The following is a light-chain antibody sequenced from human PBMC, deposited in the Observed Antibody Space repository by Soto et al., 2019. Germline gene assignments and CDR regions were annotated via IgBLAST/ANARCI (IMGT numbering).Light chain of an antibody. V-gene: IGKV3-20*01. CDR3: QQYGSSGR. J-gene: IGKJ1*01. CDR1: QSVSSN. Sequence: ETEMKQSLASPSGSPGERATLSCRASQSVSSNLAWYQQKPGQAPRLLIYGASTRATGIPDRFSGSGSGTDFTLTICRLEPEDFAVYYCQQYGSSGRFAQGTKVDIK. CDR2: GAS.